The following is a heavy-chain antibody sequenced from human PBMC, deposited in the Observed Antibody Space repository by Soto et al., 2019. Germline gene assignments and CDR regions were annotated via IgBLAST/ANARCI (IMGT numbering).Heavy chain of an antibody. V-gene: IGHV4-39*01. D-gene: IGHD6-13*01. CDR1: GGSISSSSYY. Sequence: QLQLQESGPGLVKPSETLSLTCTVSGGSISSSSYYWGWIRQPPGKGLEWIGSIYYSGSTYYNPSLKSRVTISIDTSKNQFSLKLSSVTAADTAVYYCARRGIAAAAYFDYWGQGTLVTVSS. CDR3: ARRGIAAAAYFDY. J-gene: IGHJ4*02. CDR2: IYYSGST.